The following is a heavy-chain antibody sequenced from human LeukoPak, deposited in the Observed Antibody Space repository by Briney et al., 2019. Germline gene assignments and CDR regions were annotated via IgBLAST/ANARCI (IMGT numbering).Heavy chain of an antibody. CDR3: ARGTWSSSIDY. CDR2: ISYSGST. V-gene: IGHV4-39*01. J-gene: IGHJ4*02. D-gene: IGHD6-6*01. Sequence: SETLSLTCTVSGDSISSSSYYWGWIRQPPGKGLEWIGSISYSGSTYYNPSLKSRVTISVDTSKNQFSLKLSSVTAADTAVYYCARGTWSSSIDYWGQGTLVTVSS. CDR1: GDSISSSSYY.